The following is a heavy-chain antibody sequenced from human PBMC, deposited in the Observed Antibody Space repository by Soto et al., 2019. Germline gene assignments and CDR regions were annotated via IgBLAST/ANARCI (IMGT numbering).Heavy chain of an antibody. CDR3: ARTRLCNCDCYSAYYFDY. V-gene: IGHV1-8*01. J-gene: IGHJ4*02. CDR1: GYTFSNYD. D-gene: IGHD2-21*02. CDR2: MNPTTGNS. Sequence: QVQLVQSGAEVREPGASVKVSCRTSGYTFSNYDINWVRQATGQGLEWMGWMNPTTGNSGYIQKFQGRVTMTRDTSISTAYMELSSLRSDDTAVYYCARTRLCNCDCYSAYYFDYWGQGALVTVSS.